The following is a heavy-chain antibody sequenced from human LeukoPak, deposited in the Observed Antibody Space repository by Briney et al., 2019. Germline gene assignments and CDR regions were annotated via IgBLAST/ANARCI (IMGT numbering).Heavy chain of an antibody. CDR3: ARESNYYDSSGWDAFEI. V-gene: IGHV4-59*01. J-gene: IGHJ3*02. Sequence: SETLCLTCTVSGGSISTYYWNWIRQPPGKGLEWTGYIYYSGSTNYNPSLTGRVTISVDTSKNQFSLKLSSVTAADTAVYYCARESNYYDSSGWDAFEIWGQRTMVTVSS. CDR2: IYYSGST. CDR1: GGSISTYY. D-gene: IGHD3-22*01.